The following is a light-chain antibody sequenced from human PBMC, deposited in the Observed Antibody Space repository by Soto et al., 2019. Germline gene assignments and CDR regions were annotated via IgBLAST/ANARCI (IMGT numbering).Light chain of an antibody. Sequence: DIPMTQSPSTLSASVGDRVTITCRASQTISRQLAWYQQKPGKAPKVLIYDASNLESGVQSRFSGSGSGTEFTLTISSLQPDDFATYYCQQYNSYKSFGQGTKVEIK. CDR1: QTISRQ. V-gene: IGKV1-5*01. J-gene: IGKJ1*01. CDR2: DAS. CDR3: QQYNSYKS.